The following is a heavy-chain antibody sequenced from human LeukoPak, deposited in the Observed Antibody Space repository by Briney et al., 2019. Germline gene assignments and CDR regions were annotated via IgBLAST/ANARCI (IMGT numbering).Heavy chain of an antibody. V-gene: IGHV4-30-4*01. Sequence: SETLSLTCTVSGGSISGADYYWSWIRQPPGKGLEWIGYVYHSGLTYYNPSLKSRLAISVDTSKNQFSLNLNSVTAADTAVYYCARGSTSDWPLDHWGQETLVTISS. CDR3: ARGSTSDWPLDH. D-gene: IGHD6-19*01. CDR1: GGSISGADYY. J-gene: IGHJ4*02. CDR2: VYHSGLT.